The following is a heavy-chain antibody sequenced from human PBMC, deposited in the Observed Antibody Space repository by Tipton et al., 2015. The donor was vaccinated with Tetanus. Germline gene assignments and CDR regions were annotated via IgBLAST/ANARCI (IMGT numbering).Heavy chain of an antibody. CDR1: GFTFSTTK. CDR2: IKPDGSEK. D-gene: IGHD2-21*02. CDR3: ARDVTSRGFVVVTAWSDY. Sequence: SLRLSCGVSGFTFSTTKMNWVRQAPGRGLEWVANIKPDGSEKYYADSVKGRLTISRDSAKNSLYLQMTSLRSEDTAVYYCARDVTSRGFVVVTAWSDYWGQGTLVTVSS. V-gene: IGHV3-7*03. J-gene: IGHJ4*02.